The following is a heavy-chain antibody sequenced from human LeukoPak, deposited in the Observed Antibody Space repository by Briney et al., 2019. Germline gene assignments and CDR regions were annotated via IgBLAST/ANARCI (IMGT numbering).Heavy chain of an antibody. Sequence: GGSLRLSCAASGFTFSNYAMNWVRQAPGKGLEWVSGISGSGGGTSYADSVKGRFTTSRDNSENTLYLQMNSLRAEDTAIFYCAKVSGSSSSSLDYWGQGTLVTVSS. CDR2: ISGSGGGT. J-gene: IGHJ4*02. CDR1: GFTFSNYA. D-gene: IGHD2-2*01. CDR3: AKVSGSSSSSLDY. V-gene: IGHV3-23*01.